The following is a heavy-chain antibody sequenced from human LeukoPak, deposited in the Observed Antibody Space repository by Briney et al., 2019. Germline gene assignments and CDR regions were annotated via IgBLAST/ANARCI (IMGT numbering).Heavy chain of an antibody. CDR2: ISDDGSNK. J-gene: IGHJ5*02. CDR1: GFTFSSYA. CDR3: ARAQVGAPTDL. Sequence: PGRSLRLSCAASGFTFSSYAMHWVRQAPGKGLEWVAVISDDGSNKYYADSVKGRFTISGDNAKDTLYLHMNSLRPEDTAVYYCARAQVGAPTDLWGQGTLVTVSS. D-gene: IGHD1-26*01. V-gene: IGHV3-30*07.